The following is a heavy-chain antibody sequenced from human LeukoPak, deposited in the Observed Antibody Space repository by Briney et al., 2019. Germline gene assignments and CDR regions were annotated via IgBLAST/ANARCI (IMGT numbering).Heavy chain of an antibody. D-gene: IGHD1-26*01. J-gene: IGHJ4*02. CDR1: GGSISSYY. V-gene: IGHV4-59*01. CDR3: ATKAGGSHFDL. Sequence: PSETLSLTYTVSGGSISSYYWSWIRQPPGKGLEWIGYIYYSGSTNYNPSLKSRVTISVDTSKNQFSLKLSSVTAADTAVYYCATKAGGSHFDLWGQGTLVIVSS. CDR2: IYYSGST.